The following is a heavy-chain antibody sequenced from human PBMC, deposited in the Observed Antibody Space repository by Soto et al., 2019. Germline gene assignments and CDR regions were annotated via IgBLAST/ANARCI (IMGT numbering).Heavy chain of an antibody. Sequence: VQVVESGGGLIQPGGSLRLSCEVSGFSVTANYMSWVRQAPGKGLEWVSVIFSGGGTDYVDSVKGRFTISRDIPKSTLYLQMNSLRAEDTAVYYCPGYGYWGQGTLVTVSS. D-gene: IGHD5-12*01. CDR3: PGYGY. CDR1: GFSVTANY. J-gene: IGHJ4*02. CDR2: IFSGGGT. V-gene: IGHV3-53*01.